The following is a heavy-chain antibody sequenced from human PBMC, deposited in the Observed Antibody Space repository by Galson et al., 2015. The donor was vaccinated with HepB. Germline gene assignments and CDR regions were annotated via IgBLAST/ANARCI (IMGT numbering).Heavy chain of an antibody. V-gene: IGHV4-59*12. J-gene: IGHJ4*02. D-gene: IGHD2-2*01. CDR3: ARDQVPADV. CDR2: IHYSGGT. CDR1: GASISSYY. Sequence: ETLSLTCSVSGASISSYYWNWIRQPPGKGLEWIGYIHYSGGTYSNPSLKSRVTISIDMSKNQLSLRLTSVTAADTAVYYCARDQVPADVWGQGTLVTVSS.